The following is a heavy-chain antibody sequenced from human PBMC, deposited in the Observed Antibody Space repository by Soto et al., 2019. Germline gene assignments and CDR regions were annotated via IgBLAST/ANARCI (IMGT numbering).Heavy chain of an antibody. CDR1: GFSFSNGW. D-gene: IGHD1-26*01. CDR3: STDEWE. J-gene: IGHJ4*02. V-gene: IGHV3-15*05. Sequence: EVQLVESGGGLVKPGGSLRLSCAASGFSFSNGWMSWVRQAPGKGLEWVGRIKSKIHGGTTDYAAHVKGRFTISRDDSKNTLYLQMHSLQNEDTAVYYCSTDEWEWGQGTLVPVSS. CDR2: IKSKIHGGTT.